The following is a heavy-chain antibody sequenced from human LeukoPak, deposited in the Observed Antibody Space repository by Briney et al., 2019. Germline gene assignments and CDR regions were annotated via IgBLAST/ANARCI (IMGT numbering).Heavy chain of an antibody. V-gene: IGHV4-38-2*01. CDR1: GYSVSSGYY. J-gene: IGHJ4*02. CDR3: ASNSWSGSYFDY. CDR2: IFYSESA. D-gene: IGHD6-13*01. Sequence: SETLSLTCAVSGYSVSSGYYWGWIRQPPGKGLEWVGSIFYSESAYNTPSLRSRVTISLDTSKNQFSLNLRSATAADTAVYYCASNSWSGSYFDYWGQGTLVTVSS.